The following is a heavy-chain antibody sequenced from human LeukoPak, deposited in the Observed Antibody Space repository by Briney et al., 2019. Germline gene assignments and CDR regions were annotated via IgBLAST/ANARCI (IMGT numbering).Heavy chain of an antibody. V-gene: IGHV4-34*01. D-gene: IGHD3-10*01. CDR1: GFTFSSYS. J-gene: IGHJ3*02. CDR3: ARVGPLGVITTDAFDI. CDR2: INHSGST. Sequence: PGGSLRLSCAASGFTFSSYSMNWVRQPPGKGLEWIGEINHSGSTNYNPSLKSRVTISVDTSKNQFSLKLSSVTAADTAVYYCARVGPLGVITTDAFDIWGQGTMVTVSS.